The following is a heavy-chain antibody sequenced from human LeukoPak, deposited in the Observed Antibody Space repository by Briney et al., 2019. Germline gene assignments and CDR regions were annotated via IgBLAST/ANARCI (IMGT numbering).Heavy chain of an antibody. D-gene: IGHD3-22*01. J-gene: IGHJ4*02. Sequence: GGSLRLSCVASGFLFRDYGMNWVRQVPGKGLEWVTFIRFDGSNKYYADSVKGRFTISRDNAKNSLYLQMNSLRVEDTAVYYCARAATTYYYDTSGYYWGQGTLVTVSS. CDR3: ARAATTYYYDTSGYY. CDR1: GFLFRDYG. CDR2: IRFDGSNK. V-gene: IGHV3-30*02.